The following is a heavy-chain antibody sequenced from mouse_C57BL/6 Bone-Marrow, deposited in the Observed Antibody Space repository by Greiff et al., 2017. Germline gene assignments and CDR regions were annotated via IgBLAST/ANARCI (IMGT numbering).Heavy chain of an antibody. D-gene: IGHD1-1*01. Sequence: EVQLQQSGPELVKPGASVKISCKASGYTFTDYYMNWVKQSHGKILEWIGDINPNNGGTSYNQKFKGKATLTVDKSSSTAYMELRSLTSEDSAVYYCARWSHYYGSSLDYWGQGTTLTVSA. V-gene: IGHV1-26*01. CDR2: INPNNGGT. CDR1: GYTFTDYY. J-gene: IGHJ2*01. CDR3: ARWSHYYGSSLDY.